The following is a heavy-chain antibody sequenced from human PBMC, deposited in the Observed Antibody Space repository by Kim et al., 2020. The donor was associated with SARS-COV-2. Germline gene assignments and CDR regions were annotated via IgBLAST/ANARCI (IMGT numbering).Heavy chain of an antibody. V-gene: IGHV3-21*01. CDR3: ARDQPPDHDILTGYYPGSTVDY. CDR2: ISSSSNYI. D-gene: IGHD3-9*01. Sequence: GGSLRLSCAATGFTFSSYSMNWVRQAPGKGLQWVSSISSSSNYIYYADSVKGRVTISRDNAKNSLYLQMNSLRADDTAVYYCARDQPPDHDILTGYYPGSTVDYWGPGTLVTVSS. J-gene: IGHJ4*02. CDR1: GFTFSSYS.